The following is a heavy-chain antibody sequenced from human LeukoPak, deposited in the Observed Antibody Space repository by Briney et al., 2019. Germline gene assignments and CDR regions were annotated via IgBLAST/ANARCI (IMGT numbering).Heavy chain of an antibody. D-gene: IGHD6-19*01. CDR1: GDTISSSRSF. V-gene: IGHV4-39*02. Sequence: SETLSLTCTVSGDTISSSRSFWAWIRQPPGKGLEWIASLSDRGSPKYSPSFQSRVSIFTDTAKNQLSLNLRSVTAADTAVYYCARDANYRDRSGYPSPFDFWGRGILVTVSS. CDR3: ARDANYRDRSGYPSPFDF. J-gene: IGHJ4*02. CDR2: LSDRGSP.